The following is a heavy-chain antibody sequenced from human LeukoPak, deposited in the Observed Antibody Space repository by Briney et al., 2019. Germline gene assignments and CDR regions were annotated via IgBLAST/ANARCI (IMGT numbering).Heavy chain of an antibody. J-gene: IGHJ4*02. Sequence: GASVKVSCKASGYTFTGYYMDWVRQAPGQGLEWMGRVNPNSGGTNYAQKFQGRVTMTGDTSTGTAYMELSRLRSDDTAVYYCARAYDSSGYTDYWGQGTLVTVSS. D-gene: IGHD3-22*01. CDR2: VNPNSGGT. CDR3: ARAYDSSGYTDY. V-gene: IGHV1-2*02. CDR1: GYTFTGYY.